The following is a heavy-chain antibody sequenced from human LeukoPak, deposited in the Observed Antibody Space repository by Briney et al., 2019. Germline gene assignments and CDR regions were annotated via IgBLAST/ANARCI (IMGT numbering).Heavy chain of an antibody. Sequence: VASVKVSCKASGGTFSSYAISWVRQAPGQGLEWMGGIIPIFGTANYAQKFQGRVTITADESTSTAYMELSSLRSEDTAVYYCATARYTKTTVTTELSWKNYYYMDVWGKGTTVTVSS. CDR1: GGTFSSYA. V-gene: IGHV1-69*13. CDR2: IIPIFGTA. CDR3: ATARYTKTTVTTELSWKNYYYMDV. J-gene: IGHJ6*03. D-gene: IGHD4-11*01.